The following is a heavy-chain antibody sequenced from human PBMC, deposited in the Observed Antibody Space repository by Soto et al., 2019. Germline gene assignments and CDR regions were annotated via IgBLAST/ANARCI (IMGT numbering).Heavy chain of an antibody. Sequence: ASVKVSCKASGGTFSSYAISWVRQAPGQGLEWMGGIIPIFGTANYAQKFQGRVTITADESTSTAYMELSSLRSEDTAVYYCARSYSGYSGSNWFDPWGQGTLVTVSS. V-gene: IGHV1-69*13. D-gene: IGHD5-12*01. CDR1: GGTFSSYA. J-gene: IGHJ5*02. CDR3: ARSYSGYSGSNWFDP. CDR2: IIPIFGTA.